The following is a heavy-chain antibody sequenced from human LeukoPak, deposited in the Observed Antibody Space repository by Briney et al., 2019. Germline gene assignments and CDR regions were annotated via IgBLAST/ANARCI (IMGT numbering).Heavy chain of an antibody. J-gene: IGHJ4*02. V-gene: IGHV3-21*01. D-gene: IGHD6-13*01. CDR1: GFTFSSYS. CDR2: ISSSSSYI. CDR3: TKAVAAADFSPGY. Sequence: GGSLRLSCVASGFTFSSYSMNRVRQAPGKGLEWVSCISSSSSYIYYADSVKGRFTISRDNAKNSVYLQMNSLRAEDTAVYYCTKAVAAADFSPGYWGQGTLVTVSS.